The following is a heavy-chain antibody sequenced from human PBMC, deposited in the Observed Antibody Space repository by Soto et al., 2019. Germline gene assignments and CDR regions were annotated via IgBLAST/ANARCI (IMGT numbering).Heavy chain of an antibody. Sequence: QVQLQESGPGRVKPSETLSLTCAVSGDSITTDWWWTWVRQSPGKGLAWIGEVHHRRSTHYNPSLRSRIIISVDNSKNHFSLILTSVTAADTALSYFVRGGHWQFDSLGQGGLGIVAP. J-gene: IGHJ5*01. D-gene: IGHD1-26*01. CDR2: VHHRRST. V-gene: IGHV4-4*02. CDR1: GDSITTDWW. CDR3: VRGGHWQFDS.